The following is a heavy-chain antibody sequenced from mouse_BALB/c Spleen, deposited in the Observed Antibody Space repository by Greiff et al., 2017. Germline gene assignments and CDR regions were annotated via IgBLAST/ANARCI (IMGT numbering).Heavy chain of an antibody. Sequence: VQLQQSGAELVRPGTSVKVSCKASGYAFTNYLIEWVKQRPGQGLEWIGVINPGSGGTNYNEKFKGKATLTADKSSSTAYMQLSSLTSDDSAVYFWARSGYYGSSGYDLDYWGQGTTLTVSS. J-gene: IGHJ2*01. CDR1: GYAFTNYL. D-gene: IGHD1-1*01. V-gene: IGHV1-54*01. CDR2: INPGSGGT. CDR3: ARSGYYGSSGYDLDY.